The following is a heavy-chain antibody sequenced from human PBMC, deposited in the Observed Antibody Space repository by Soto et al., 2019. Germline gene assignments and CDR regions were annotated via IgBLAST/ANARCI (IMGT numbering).Heavy chain of an antibody. Sequence: PGGSLRLSCAASGFTFTAYGMHWVRQAPGKGLEWVAVIWYDGTKKYYADSVKGRFTISRDNSRNSLYLQVNSLRVEDTAVYYCARDLGQGNGPFDYWGQGALVTVTS. D-gene: IGHD1-26*01. CDR3: ARDLGQGNGPFDY. CDR2: IWYDGTKK. CDR1: GFTFTAYG. J-gene: IGHJ4*02. V-gene: IGHV3-33*01.